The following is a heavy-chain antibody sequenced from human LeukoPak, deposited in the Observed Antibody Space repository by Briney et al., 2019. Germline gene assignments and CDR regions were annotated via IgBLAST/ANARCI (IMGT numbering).Heavy chain of an antibody. J-gene: IGHJ5*02. CDR1: GGSISSGGYY. CDR3: ARAVSDDYGGNPTGFDP. Sequence: SETLSLTCTVSGGSISSGGYYWSWIRQHPGKGLEWIGYIYYSGSTYYNPSLKSRVTISVDTSKNQFSLKLSSVTAADTAVYYCARAVSDDYGGNPTGFDPWGQGTLVTVSS. CDR2: IYYSGST. V-gene: IGHV4-31*03. D-gene: IGHD4-23*01.